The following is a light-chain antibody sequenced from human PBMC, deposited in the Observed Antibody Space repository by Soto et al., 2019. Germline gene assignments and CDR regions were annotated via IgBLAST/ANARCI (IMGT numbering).Light chain of an antibody. CDR1: QSVSSK. CDR3: QQYNNWPGT. V-gene: IGKV3-15*01. Sequence: VLTPAPGTLSVSPGEKATLSCRASQSVSSKLAWYQQKPGQAPRLLFYGASTGATGIPARFSGSGSETEFTLSISSLQSEDFAVYYCQQYNNWPGTFGQGTKVDIK. J-gene: IGKJ1*01. CDR2: GAS.